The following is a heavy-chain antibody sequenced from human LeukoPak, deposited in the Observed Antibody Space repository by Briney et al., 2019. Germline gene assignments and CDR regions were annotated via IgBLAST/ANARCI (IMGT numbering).Heavy chain of an antibody. CDR1: GFTFSDYY. J-gene: IGHJ6*03. CDR3: ARAIVATPASGKSYYYYYYMDV. V-gene: IGHV3-23*01. D-gene: IGHD5-12*01. Sequence: HSGGSLRLSCAASGFTFSDYYMSWIRQAPGKGLEWVSTISGGGGSTYYADSVKGRFTISRDNSKNTLYLQMNSLRAEDTAVYYCARAIVATPASGKSYYYYYYMDVWGKGTTVTVSS. CDR2: ISGGGGST.